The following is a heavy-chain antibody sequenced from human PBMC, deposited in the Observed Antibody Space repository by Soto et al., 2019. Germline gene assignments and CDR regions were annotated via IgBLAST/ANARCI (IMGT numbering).Heavy chain of an antibody. D-gene: IGHD3-10*01. Sequence: SVKVSCKASGGTFSSYAISWVRQAPGQRLEWMGWINPIIGTTNYAQKFQGRVTITADKSTSTAYMELSSLRSEDTAVYYCARGGSLWFGDLSIDYWGQGTLVTVSS. CDR2: INPIIGTT. CDR1: GGTFSSYA. V-gene: IGHV1-69*06. J-gene: IGHJ4*02. CDR3: ARGGSLWFGDLSIDY.